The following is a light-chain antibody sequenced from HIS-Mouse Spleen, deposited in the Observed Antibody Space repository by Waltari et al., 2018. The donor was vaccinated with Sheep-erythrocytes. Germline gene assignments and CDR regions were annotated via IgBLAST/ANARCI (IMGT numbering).Light chain of an antibody. CDR2: LNSDGSH. CDR3: QTWGTGIRV. CDR1: SGHSSYA. J-gene: IGLJ3*02. Sequence: QLVLTQSPSASASLGASVKLTCTLSSGHSSYAIAWHQQQPEKGPRYLMKLNSDGSHSKGDGIPVRFSGSSSWAERYLSISSLQSEDEADYYCQTWGTGIRVFGGGTKLTVL. V-gene: IGLV4-69*01.